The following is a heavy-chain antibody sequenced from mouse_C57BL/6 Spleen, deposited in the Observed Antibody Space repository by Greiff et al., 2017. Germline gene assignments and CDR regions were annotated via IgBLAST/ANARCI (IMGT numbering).Heavy chain of an antibody. Sequence: VQLQQSGAELVKPGASVKISCKASGYAFSSYWMNWVKQRPGKGLEWIGQIYPGDGDTNYNGKFKGKATLTADKSSSTAYMQLSSLTSEDSAVYFCESGGGGIHFDYWGQGTTLTVSS. CDR3: ESGGGGIHFDY. CDR1: GYAFSSYW. V-gene: IGHV1-80*01. J-gene: IGHJ2*01. CDR2: IYPGDGDT.